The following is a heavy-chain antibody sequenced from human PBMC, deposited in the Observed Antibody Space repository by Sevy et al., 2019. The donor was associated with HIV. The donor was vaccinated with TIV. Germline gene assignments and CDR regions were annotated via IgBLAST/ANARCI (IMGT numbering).Heavy chain of an antibody. V-gene: IGHV1-18*01. Sequence: ASVKVSCKTSGYTFNSYSITWVRQAPGQGLEWMGWVSPHNADRNVAQRFQGRVTLTTDTSTVKAYMELRSLRSDDTALYYCAKSRGSSGFLHWGPGTMVTVSS. CDR1: GYTFNSYS. J-gene: IGHJ4*02. CDR2: VSPHNADR. CDR3: AKSRGSSGFLH. D-gene: IGHD6-19*01.